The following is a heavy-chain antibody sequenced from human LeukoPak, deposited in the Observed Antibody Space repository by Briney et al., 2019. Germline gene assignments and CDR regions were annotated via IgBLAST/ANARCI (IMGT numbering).Heavy chain of an antibody. D-gene: IGHD6-13*01. J-gene: IGHJ4*02. CDR1: GFTFSSYG. CDR2: IHYDRSDK. CDR3: ARDKYTSTWYSPFDS. V-gene: IGHV3-30*02. Sequence: GGSLRLSCAASGFTFSSYGMHWVRQAPGKGLEWVAFIHYDRSDKYYADSVKGRFTISRDNSKNTLFLQMNSLRAEDTAVYYCARDKYTSTWYSPFDSWGQGTLVTVSS.